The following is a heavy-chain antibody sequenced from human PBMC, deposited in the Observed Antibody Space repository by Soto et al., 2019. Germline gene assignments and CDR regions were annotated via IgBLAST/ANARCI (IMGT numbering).Heavy chain of an antibody. CDR1: GASVSSETHF. J-gene: IGHJ4*02. D-gene: IGHD1-1*01. V-gene: IGHV4-61*01. CDR3: VREDMSGTYYFDY. Sequence: SETLSLTCLVSGASVSSETHFWTWIRQPPGKGLGWIGYVYHSGITNSNPALTSRVTVSADKSRNQFSLTLDSVTPADTAVYYCVREDMSGTYYFDYWGPGTLVTVSS. CDR2: VYHSGIT.